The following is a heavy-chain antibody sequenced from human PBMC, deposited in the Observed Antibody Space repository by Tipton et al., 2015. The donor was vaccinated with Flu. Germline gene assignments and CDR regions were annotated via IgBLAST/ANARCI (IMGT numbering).Heavy chain of an antibody. CDR3: ASYSGSYEVDY. J-gene: IGHJ4*02. CDR2: IYYSGST. Sequence: PGLVKPSETLSLTCGVYGGSFSGYYWSWIRQPPGKGLEWIGSIYYSGSTYYTPSLKSRVTISVDTSKNQFSLKLTSVTAADTAVYYCASYSGSYEVDYWGQGTLVTVSS. CDR1: GGSFSGYY. V-gene: IGHV4-34*10. D-gene: IGHD1-26*01.